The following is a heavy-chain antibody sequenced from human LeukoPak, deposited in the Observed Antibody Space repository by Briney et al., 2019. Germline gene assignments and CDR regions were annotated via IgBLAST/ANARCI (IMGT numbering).Heavy chain of an antibody. CDR2: IKQDGSKK. V-gene: IGHV3-7*01. CDR3: VRDGRDSTGDNCYSYFDF. CDR1: GSTFSSYW. Sequence: GGSLRLSCVASGSTFSSYWMTWVRQAPGKGLEWVANIKQDGSKKYYVDSVEGRFTISRDNAQNSLSLQMNNLRADDTAVYYCVRDGRDSTGDNCYSYFDFWGQGTLVTVSS. D-gene: IGHD2-15*01. J-gene: IGHJ4*02.